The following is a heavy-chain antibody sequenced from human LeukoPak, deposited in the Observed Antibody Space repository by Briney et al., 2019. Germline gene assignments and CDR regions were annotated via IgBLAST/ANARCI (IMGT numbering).Heavy chain of an antibody. CDR2: INPSGGST. D-gene: IGHD1-26*01. V-gene: IGHV1-46*01. J-gene: IGHJ4*02. CDR1: GYTFTSYY. Sequence: ASVKVSCKASGYTFTSYYMHWVRQAPGQGLEWMGIINPSGGSTSYAQKFQGRVTMTRDTSTSTVYMELSSLRSEDTAVYYCARERVPKRWELLFDYWGQGTLVTVSS. CDR3: ARERVPKRWELLFDY.